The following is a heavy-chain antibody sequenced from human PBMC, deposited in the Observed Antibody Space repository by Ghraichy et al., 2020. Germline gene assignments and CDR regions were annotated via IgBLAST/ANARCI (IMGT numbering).Heavy chain of an antibody. CDR2: ISGSGGST. CDR3: AKDRVAGNNYYYYFDY. CDR1: GFTFSSYA. D-gene: IGHD3-22*01. Sequence: GGSLRLSCAASGFTFSSYAMSWVRQAPGKGLEWVSAISGSGGSTYYADSVKGRFTISRDNSKNTLYLEMNSLRAEDTAVYYCAKDRVAGNNYYYYFDYWGQGTLVTVSS. J-gene: IGHJ4*02. V-gene: IGHV3-23*01.